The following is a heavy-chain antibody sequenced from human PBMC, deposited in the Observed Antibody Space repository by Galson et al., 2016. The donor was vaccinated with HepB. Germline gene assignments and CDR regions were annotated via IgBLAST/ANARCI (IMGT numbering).Heavy chain of an antibody. J-gene: IGHJ4*02. CDR3: ARQYWGGPSDY. CDR1: GVSITSNDW. Sequence: ETLSLTCAVSGVSITSNDWWSWVRQPPGQGLEWIGQIFHSGRVNYTPSLASRITISIDTSNNHFSLRLTSVTAADTALYYCARQYWGGPSDYWGQGTLVTVSS. CDR2: IFHSGRV. V-gene: IGHV4-4*02. D-gene: IGHD2/OR15-2a*01.